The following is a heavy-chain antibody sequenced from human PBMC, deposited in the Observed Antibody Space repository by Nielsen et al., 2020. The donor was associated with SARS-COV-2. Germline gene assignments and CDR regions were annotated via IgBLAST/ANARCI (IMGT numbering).Heavy chain of an antibody. Sequence: GESLKISCVGSGFIFSSYTMHWVRQAPGKGLEWVSGISGGGSTFYAESVRGRFTVSRENFRNTLYLEMNSLRVEDTALYYCASEVGGSYRDFDYWGQGILFTVS. CDR3: ASEVGGSYRDFDY. D-gene: IGHD3-16*02. CDR1: GFIFSSYT. J-gene: IGHJ4*02. V-gene: IGHV3-23*01. CDR2: ISGGGST.